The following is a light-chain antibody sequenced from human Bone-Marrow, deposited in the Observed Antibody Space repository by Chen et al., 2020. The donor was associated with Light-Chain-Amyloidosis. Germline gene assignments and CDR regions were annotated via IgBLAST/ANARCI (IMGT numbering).Light chain of an antibody. CDR2: DDS. CDR3: QVWDRSSDRPV. J-gene: IGLJ3*02. Sequence: SYVLTQPSSVSVAPGQTATSACGGNNIGSTSVHWYQQTPGQAPLLVVYDDSDRPSGIPERLSGSNSGNKATRTISRVEAGDEADYYCQVWDRSSDRPVFGGGTKLTVL. V-gene: IGLV3-21*02. CDR1: NIGSTS.